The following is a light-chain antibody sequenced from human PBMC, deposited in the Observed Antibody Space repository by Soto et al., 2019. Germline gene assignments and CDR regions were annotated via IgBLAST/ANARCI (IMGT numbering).Light chain of an antibody. CDR3: QQYKSWRT. CDR1: QSVSNN. Sequence: EIVFTQSQATLSLSPGERATLSCLASQSVSNNYLAWYQQKPGQAPRLLIYAASTRATGIPARFSGSGSGTEFTLTISGLQSENFGVYYCQQYKSWRTFGQGTKVDIK. CDR2: AAS. V-gene: IGKV3-15*01. J-gene: IGKJ1*01.